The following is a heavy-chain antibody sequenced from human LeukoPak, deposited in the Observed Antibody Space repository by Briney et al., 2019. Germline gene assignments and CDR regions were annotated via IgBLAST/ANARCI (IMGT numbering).Heavy chain of an antibody. CDR2: IYYSGST. D-gene: IGHD2-8*01. V-gene: IGHV4-59*08. CDR1: GGSISSYC. Sequence: PSETLSLTCTVSGGSISSYCWSWIRQPPGKGLEWIGYIYYSGSTNYNPSLKSRVTISVDTSKNLFSLKLSSVTAADTAVYYCARLELMVFDYWGQGTLVTVSS. J-gene: IGHJ4*02. CDR3: ARLELMVFDY.